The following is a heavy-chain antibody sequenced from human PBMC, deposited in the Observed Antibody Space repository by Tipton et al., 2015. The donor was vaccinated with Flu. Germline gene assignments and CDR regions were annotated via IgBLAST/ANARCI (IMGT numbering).Heavy chain of an antibody. CDR3: ARYSSGRATGAFDL. CDR2: MYSGSST. Sequence: SLRLSCVASGFTVSGNHMSWVRKPPGKGLEWVAVMYSGSSTFYGDSVKGRFTISRDKAKDTLYLHMNSVNVDDTAVYFCARYSSGRATGAFDLWGQGTVVIVSS. V-gene: IGHV3-53*01. J-gene: IGHJ3*01. D-gene: IGHD6-19*01. CDR1: GFTVSGNH.